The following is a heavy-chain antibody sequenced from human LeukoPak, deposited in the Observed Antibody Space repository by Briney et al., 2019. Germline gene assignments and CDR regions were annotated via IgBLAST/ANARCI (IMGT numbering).Heavy chain of an antibody. V-gene: IGHV4-34*01. D-gene: IGHD3-10*01. J-gene: IGHJ4*02. CDR3: ARRDFYGLESNY. CDR2: ENPSGRT. CDR1: GGSLSGCY. Sequence: SDTLSLTCAVYGGSLSGCYWSWFRQPPGKGLEWIGEENPSGRTKYNPSLKSRVTMSLDTSDNQFSLRLSSVTAADTAVYYCARRDFYGLESNYWGQGTLVTVSA.